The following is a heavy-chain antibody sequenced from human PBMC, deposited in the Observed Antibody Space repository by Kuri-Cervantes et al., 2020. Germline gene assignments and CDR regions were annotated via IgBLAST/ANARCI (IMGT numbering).Heavy chain of an antibody. CDR2: INHSGST. Sequence: SETLSLTCAVYGGSFSGYYWSWIRQPPGKGLEWIGEINHSGSTNYNPSLKSRVTISVDTSKNQFSLKLSSVTAADTAVYYCARGSRYYGSGILGGMDVWGQGTTGTVSS. CDR1: GGSFSGYY. CDR3: ARGSRYYGSGILGGMDV. V-gene: IGHV4-34*01. J-gene: IGHJ6*02. D-gene: IGHD3-10*01.